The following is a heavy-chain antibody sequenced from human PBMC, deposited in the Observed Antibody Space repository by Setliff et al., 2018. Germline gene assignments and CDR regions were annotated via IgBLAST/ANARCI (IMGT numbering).Heavy chain of an antibody. J-gene: IGHJ3*02. V-gene: IGHV3-33*08. CDR3: TRDWGGVGATNAFDI. CDR1: GFTFSTYR. Sequence: QPGGSLRLSCAASGFTFSTYRMHWVRQAPGKGLEWVAVIWDDGGNKYHADSVKGRFTISRDNSRSMLYLQMSSLKPEDTAVYYCTRDWGGVGATNAFDIWGQGTMVTVSS. D-gene: IGHD1-26*01. CDR2: IWDDGGNK.